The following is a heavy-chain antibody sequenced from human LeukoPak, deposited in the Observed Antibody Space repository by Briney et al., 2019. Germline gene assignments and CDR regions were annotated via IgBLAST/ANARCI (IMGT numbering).Heavy chain of an antibody. D-gene: IGHD3-10*01. Sequence: ASVKVSCKASGYTFTSYYMHWVRQAPGQGLEWMGIINPSGGSTSYAQKFQGRVTMTRDTSTSTVYMELSSLRSEDTAVYYCARDGQSHHYGSGSYPKPDDYYYYMDVWGKGTTVTISS. CDR3: ARDGQSHHYGSGSYPKPDDYYYYMDV. J-gene: IGHJ6*03. V-gene: IGHV1-46*01. CDR2: INPSGGST. CDR1: GYTFTSYY.